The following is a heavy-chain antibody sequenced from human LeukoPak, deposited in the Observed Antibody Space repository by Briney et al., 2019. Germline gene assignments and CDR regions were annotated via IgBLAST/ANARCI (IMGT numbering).Heavy chain of an antibody. CDR2: INHSGST. V-gene: IGHV4-39*07. Sequence: PSETLSLTCTVSGGSISSSSYYWGWIRQPPGKGLEWIGEINHSGSTNYNPSLKSRVTISVDTSKNQFSLKLSSVTAADTAVYYCARWAGIVGATSFDYWGQGTLVTVSS. J-gene: IGHJ4*02. CDR1: GGSISSSSYY. D-gene: IGHD1-26*01. CDR3: ARWAGIVGATSFDY.